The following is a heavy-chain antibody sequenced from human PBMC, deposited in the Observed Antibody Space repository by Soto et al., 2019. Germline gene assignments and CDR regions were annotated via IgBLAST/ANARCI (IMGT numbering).Heavy chain of an antibody. Sequence: SVKVSCKASGGTFSSYAISWVRQAPGQGLEWMGGIIPIFGTANYAQKFQGRVTITADESTSTAYMELSSLRSEDTAVYYCARVVTVVKSFHYWYFDLWGRGTLVTSPQ. J-gene: IGHJ2*01. V-gene: IGHV1-69*13. CDR2: IIPIFGTA. D-gene: IGHD2-15*01. CDR1: GGTFSSYA. CDR3: ARVVTVVKSFHYWYFDL.